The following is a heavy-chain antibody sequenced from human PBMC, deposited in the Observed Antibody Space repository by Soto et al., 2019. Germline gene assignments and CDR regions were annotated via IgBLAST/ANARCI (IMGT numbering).Heavy chain of an antibody. J-gene: IGHJ5*02. V-gene: IGHV4-39*01. D-gene: IGHD5-12*01. Sequence: SETLSLTCTVSGGSISSSSYYWGWIRQPPGKGLEWIGSIYYSGSTYYNPSLKSRVTISVDTSKNQFSLKLSSVTAADTAVYYCARHDSGYENWFHPWGQGTLVTGS. CDR2: IYYSGST. CDR3: ARHDSGYENWFHP. CDR1: GGSISSSSYY.